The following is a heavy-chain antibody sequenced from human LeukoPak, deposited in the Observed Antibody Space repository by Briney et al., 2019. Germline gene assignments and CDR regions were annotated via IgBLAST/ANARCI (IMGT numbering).Heavy chain of an antibody. J-gene: IGHJ4*02. CDR2: INHNGNVN. CDR1: GFTFSSYW. CDR3: AKDQGGSYTLSLDY. D-gene: IGHD1-26*01. Sequence: GGSLRLSCAASGFTFSSYWMNWARQAPGKGLEWVASINHNGNVNYYVDSVKGRFTISRDNAKNSLYLQMNSLRAEDTAVYYCAKDQGGSYTLSLDYWGQGTLVTVSS. V-gene: IGHV3-7*03.